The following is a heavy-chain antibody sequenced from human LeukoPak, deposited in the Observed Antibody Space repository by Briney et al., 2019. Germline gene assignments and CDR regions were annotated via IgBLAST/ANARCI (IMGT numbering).Heavy chain of an antibody. J-gene: IGHJ4*02. Sequence: GGSLRLSCAASGFTFNSYWMSWVRQAPGKGLEWVANIKQDGSEKYYVDSVKGRFTISRDNAKNSLYLQMNSLRAEDTAVYYCARDWDYYGSGSYLGYWGQGTLVTVSS. CDR1: GFTFNSYW. CDR3: ARDWDYYGSGSYLGY. CDR2: IKQDGSEK. D-gene: IGHD3-10*01. V-gene: IGHV3-7*01.